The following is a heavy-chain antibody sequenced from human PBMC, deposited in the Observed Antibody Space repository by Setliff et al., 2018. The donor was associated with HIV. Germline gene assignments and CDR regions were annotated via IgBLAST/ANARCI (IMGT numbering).Heavy chain of an antibody. V-gene: IGHV1-2*04. CDR2: INPNSGGT. CDR3: ARAPKYYYDSSGYYLYYFDY. D-gene: IGHD3-22*01. Sequence: ASVKVSCKASGYTFTGYYMHWVRQAPGQGLEWMGWINPNSGGTNYAQKFQGWVTMTRDTSISTAYVELSRLRSDDTAVYYCARAPKYYYDSSGYYLYYFDYWGQGTLVTVSS. J-gene: IGHJ4*02. CDR1: GYTFTGYY.